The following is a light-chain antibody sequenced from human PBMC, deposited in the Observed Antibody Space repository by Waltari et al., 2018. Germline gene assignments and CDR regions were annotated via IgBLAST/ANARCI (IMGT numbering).Light chain of an antibody. V-gene: IGLV2-14*03. Sequence: QSAPTQPASVSGSPGQSITISCTGTSSDVGTYNSVSWYQDHPGQGPKVIIYDVSDRPSGVSARFSGSKSGNTASLTISGLQAEDEADYYCSSQSSDNVVLFGGGTKVTVL. CDR3: SSQSSDNVVL. J-gene: IGLJ3*02. CDR1: SSDVGTYNS. CDR2: DVS.